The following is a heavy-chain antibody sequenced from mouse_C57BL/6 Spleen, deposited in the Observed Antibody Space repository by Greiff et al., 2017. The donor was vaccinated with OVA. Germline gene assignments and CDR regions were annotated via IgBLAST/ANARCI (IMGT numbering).Heavy chain of an antibody. CDR1: GYTFTSYD. D-gene: IGHD1-1*01. CDR3: AREGPTVEEGFAY. V-gene: IGHV1-85*01. CDR2: IYPRDGST. Sequence: LVESGPELVKPGASVKLSCKASGYTFTSYDINWVKQRPGQGLEWIGWIYPRDGSTKYNEKFKGKATLTVDTSSSTAYMELHSLTSEDTAVYFCAREGPTVEEGFAYWGQGTLVTVSA. J-gene: IGHJ3*01.